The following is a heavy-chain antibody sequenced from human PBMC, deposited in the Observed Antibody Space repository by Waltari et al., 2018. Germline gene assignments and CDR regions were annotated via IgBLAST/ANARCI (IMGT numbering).Heavy chain of an antibody. J-gene: IGHJ4*02. CDR2: ISGSGGST. CDR3: AKDRYHYDFWSGYYGNYFDY. D-gene: IGHD3-3*01. Sequence: EVQLVESGGGLVQPGGSLRLSCAASGFTFSSYAMSWVRQAPGKGLEWVSAISGSGGSTYYADSVKGRFTISRDNSKNTLYLQMNSLRAEDTAVYYCAKDRYHYDFWSGYYGNYFDYWGQGTLVTVSS. V-gene: IGHV3-23*04. CDR1: GFTFSSYA.